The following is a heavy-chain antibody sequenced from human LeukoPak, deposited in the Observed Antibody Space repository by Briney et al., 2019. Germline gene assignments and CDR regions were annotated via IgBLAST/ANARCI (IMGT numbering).Heavy chain of an antibody. V-gene: IGHV4-59*01. CDR1: GGSISSYY. J-gene: IGHJ4*02. Sequence: SETLSLTCTVSGGSISSYYWSWIRQPPGKGLEWIGYIYYSGSTNYNPSLKSRVTMSVDTSKNQFSLELSSVTAADTAVYYCARWGSITTARFDYWGQGTLVTVSS. CDR2: IYYSGST. CDR3: ARWGSITTARFDY. D-gene: IGHD3-16*01.